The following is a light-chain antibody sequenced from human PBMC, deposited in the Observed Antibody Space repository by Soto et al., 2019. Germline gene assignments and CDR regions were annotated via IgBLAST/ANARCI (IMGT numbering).Light chain of an antibody. J-gene: IGLJ1*01. CDR2: DVS. Sequence: QSVLTQPASVSGSPGQSITISCTGTSSDVGGYNYVSWYQQHPGKAPKFMIYDVSNRPSGVSNRFSGSKSGNTASLTISGLQAXXEADYYCSSYTTSNTRQIVFXXGTKXT. V-gene: IGLV2-14*01. CDR1: SSDVGGYNY. CDR3: SSYTTSNTRQIV.